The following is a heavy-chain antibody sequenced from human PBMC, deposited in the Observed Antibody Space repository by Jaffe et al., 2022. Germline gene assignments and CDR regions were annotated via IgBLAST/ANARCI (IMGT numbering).Heavy chain of an antibody. D-gene: IGHD4-17*01. J-gene: IGHJ4*02. Sequence: EVQLVETGGGLIQPGGSLRLSCAASGFTVSSNYMSWVRQAPGKGLEWVSVIYSGGSTYYADSVKGRFTISRDNSKNTLYLQMNSLRAEDTAVYYCARDLASGDETGTGFDYWGQGTLVTVSS. CDR2: IYSGGST. CDR1: GFTVSSNY. V-gene: IGHV3-53*02. CDR3: ARDLASGDETGTGFDY.